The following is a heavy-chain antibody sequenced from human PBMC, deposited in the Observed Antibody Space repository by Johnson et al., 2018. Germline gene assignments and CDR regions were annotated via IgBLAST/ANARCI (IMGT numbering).Heavy chain of an antibody. CDR2: ISSSGSTI. V-gene: IGHV3-11*01. Sequence: QVQLVESGGGLVKPGGSLRLSCAASGFTFSDYYMSWIRQAPGKGLEWVSYISSSGSTIYYADSVKGRFTIPRDNAKNSLYLQMNSLRAEDTAVYYCARDLARYYYDSSGFDIWGQGTMVTVSS. J-gene: IGHJ3*02. CDR1: GFTFSDYY. CDR3: ARDLARYYYDSSGFDI. D-gene: IGHD3-22*01.